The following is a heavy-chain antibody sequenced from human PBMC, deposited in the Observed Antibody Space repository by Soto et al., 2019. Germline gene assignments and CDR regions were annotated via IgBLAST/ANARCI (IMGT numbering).Heavy chain of an antibody. J-gene: IGHJ4*02. D-gene: IGHD1-20*01. Sequence: EVQLVESGGGLVQPGGSLRLSCAASGFTFSSNSMNCVRQAPGKGLEWVSYISSSGSTIYYADSVKGRFTISRDNAKNSLYLQMNSLRAEDTAVYYSARDPLYNWIDVPYFDYWGQGTLVTVSS. CDR2: ISSSGSTI. CDR3: ARDPLYNWIDVPYFDY. V-gene: IGHV3-48*01. CDR1: GFTFSSNS.